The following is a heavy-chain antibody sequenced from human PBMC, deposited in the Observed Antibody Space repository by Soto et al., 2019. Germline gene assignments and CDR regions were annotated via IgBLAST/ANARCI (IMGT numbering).Heavy chain of an antibody. J-gene: IGHJ4*02. CDR2: IYYSGST. V-gene: IGHV4-39*01. CDR1: GGSISSSSYY. CDR3: ASVSRDGYKQYYFEY. Sequence: QLQLQESGPGLVKPSETLSLTCTVSGGSISSSSYYWGWIRQPPGKGLEWIGSIYYSGSTYYNPSLKSRVNISVDTSKNQFSLKLSSVTAADTAVYYCASVSRDGYKQYYFEYWGQGTLVTVSS. D-gene: IGHD5-12*01.